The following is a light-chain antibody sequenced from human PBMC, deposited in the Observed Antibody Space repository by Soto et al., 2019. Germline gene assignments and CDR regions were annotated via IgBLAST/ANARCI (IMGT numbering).Light chain of an antibody. CDR1: QGISNY. CDR3: QKYDIAPPT. J-gene: IGKJ1*01. CDR2: AAS. V-gene: IGKV1-27*01. Sequence: DIQMTQSPSSLSASLGDRVTITCRASQGISNYLAWYQQMPGRVPKLLIYAASTLQSGVPSRFSGSGSGTDFTLTISSLQSEDVATYYCQKYDIAPPTFGQGTKVEIK.